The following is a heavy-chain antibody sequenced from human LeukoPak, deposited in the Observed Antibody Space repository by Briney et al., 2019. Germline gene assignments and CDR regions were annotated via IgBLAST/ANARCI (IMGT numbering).Heavy chain of an antibody. CDR3: ARDWILDGYCSGGSCYSDYYYGMDV. D-gene: IGHD2-15*01. CDR2: IIPIFGTA. J-gene: IGHJ6*02. Sequence: SVKVSCKASGGTFSSYAISWVRQAPGQGLEWMGGIIPIFGTANYAQKFQGRVTITADKSTSTAYMELSSLRSEDTAVYYCARDWILDGYCSGGSCYSDYYYGMDVWGQGTTVTVSS. CDR1: GGTFSSYA. V-gene: IGHV1-69*06.